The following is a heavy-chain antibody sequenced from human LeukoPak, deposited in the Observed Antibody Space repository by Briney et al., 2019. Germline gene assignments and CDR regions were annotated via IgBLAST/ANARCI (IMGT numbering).Heavy chain of an antibody. CDR2: IIPIFGTA. CDR1: GGTFSSYA. CDR3: ARDSYYEGALDP. D-gene: IGHD3-3*01. V-gene: IGHV1-69*13. Sequence: ASVKVSCKASGGTFSSYAISWVRQAPGQGLEWMGGIIPIFGTANYAQKFQGRVTVTADESTSTAYMELSSLRSEDTAVYYCARDSYYEGALDPWGQGTLVTVSS. J-gene: IGHJ5*02.